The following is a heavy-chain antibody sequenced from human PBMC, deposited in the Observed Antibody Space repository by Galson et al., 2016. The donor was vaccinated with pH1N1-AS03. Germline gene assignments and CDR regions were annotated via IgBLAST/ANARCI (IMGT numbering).Heavy chain of an antibody. D-gene: IGHD3-3*01. CDR3: ARGITIFGLAQPALDS. CDR1: GFSVSSKY. CDR2: IFTGGTT. Sequence: SLRLSCAVSGFSVSSKYMNWVRQAPGKGLEWISVIFTGGTTYYADSVRGRFTISRDDSRNTLYLQMNSLRNEDTAVYYCARGITIFGLAQPALDSWGQGTRVTVSS. J-gene: IGHJ4*02. V-gene: IGHV3-66*02.